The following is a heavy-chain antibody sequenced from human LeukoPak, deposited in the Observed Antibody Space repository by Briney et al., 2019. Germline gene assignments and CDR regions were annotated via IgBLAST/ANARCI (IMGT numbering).Heavy chain of an antibody. CDR3: ARGRYYGSGRHWFDP. CDR2: IYHSGST. V-gene: IGHV4-30-2*01. J-gene: IGHJ5*02. CDR1: GGSISSGGYS. D-gene: IGHD3-10*01. Sequence: SETLSLTCAVSGGSISSGGYSWSWIRQPPGKGLEWIGYIYHSGSTYYNPSLKSRVTISVDRSKNQFSLKLSSVTAADTAVYYCARGRYYGSGRHWFDPWGQGTLVTVSS.